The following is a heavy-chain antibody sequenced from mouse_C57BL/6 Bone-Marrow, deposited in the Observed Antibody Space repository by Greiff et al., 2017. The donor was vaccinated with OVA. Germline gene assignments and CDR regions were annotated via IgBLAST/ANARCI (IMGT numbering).Heavy chain of an antibody. J-gene: IGHJ3*01. CDR1: GYTFTSYG. D-gene: IGHD4-1*02. Sequence: QVQLQQSGAELARPGASVKLSCKASGYTFTSYGISWVKQSTGQGLEWIGEIYPRCGNTYYNEKFKGKATLTADKSSSTAYMELRGLTSVDSAVYFCARATGGGFAYWGQGTLVTVSA. V-gene: IGHV1-81*01. CDR3: ARATGGGFAY. CDR2: IYPRCGNT.